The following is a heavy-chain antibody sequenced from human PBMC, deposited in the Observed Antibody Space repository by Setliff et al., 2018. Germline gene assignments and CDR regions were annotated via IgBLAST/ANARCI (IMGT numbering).Heavy chain of an antibody. J-gene: IGHJ4*02. V-gene: IGHV3-33*08. D-gene: IGHD2-15*01. CDR3: APFCSHSSYCPPPD. CDR2: IWDDGGNK. CDR1: GFTFSNYR. Sequence: PGGSLRLSCAASGFTFSNYRMHWVRQAPGKGLEWVAVIWDDGGNKYHADSVKGRFTISRDNSENTLYLQMNSLRAEDTAVYYCAPFCSHSSYCPPPDWGQGTLVTVSS.